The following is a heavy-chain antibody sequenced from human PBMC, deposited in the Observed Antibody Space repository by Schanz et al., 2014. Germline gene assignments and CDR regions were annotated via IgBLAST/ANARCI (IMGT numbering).Heavy chain of an antibody. Sequence: QVQLVESGGGVVQFGRSLRLSCAASGFTFSSYAMHWVRQAPGKGLEWVAVISYDGSNKYYADSVKGRFTISRDNSKNTLYLQMNSLSADDTAVFYCAKGMGYCSGGTCYDYYYYGLDVWGQGTTVTVSS. CDR1: GFTFSSYA. CDR3: AKGMGYCSGGTCYDYYYYGLDV. V-gene: IGHV3-30-3*01. CDR2: ISYDGSNK. D-gene: IGHD2-15*01. J-gene: IGHJ6*02.